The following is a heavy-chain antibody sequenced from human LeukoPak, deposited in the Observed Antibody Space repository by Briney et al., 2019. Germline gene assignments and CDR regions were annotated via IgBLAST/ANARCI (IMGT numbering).Heavy chain of an antibody. Sequence: SETLSLTCTVSGGSISSSSYYWGWIRQPPGKGLAWIGSIYYSGSTYYNPSLKSRVTISVDTSKNQFSLKLSSVTAADTAVYYCARQLGYCSSTSCYADKVDYWGQGTLVTVSS. CDR1: GGSISSSSYY. CDR2: IYYSGST. CDR3: ARQLGYCSSTSCYADKVDY. D-gene: IGHD2-2*01. V-gene: IGHV4-39*01. J-gene: IGHJ4*02.